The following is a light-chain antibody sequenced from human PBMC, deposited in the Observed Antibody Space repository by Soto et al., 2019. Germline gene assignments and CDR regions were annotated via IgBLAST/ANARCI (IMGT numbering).Light chain of an antibody. J-gene: IGKJ5*01. CDR3: QQRSNWPL. CDR1: QSVSNNY. V-gene: IGKV3-11*01. Sequence: EIVLTQSPGTLSLSPGERATLSCRASQSVSNNYLAWYQQKPGQAPRLLIYDASNRATGIPARFSGSGSGTDFTLTISSLEPEDFAVYYCQQRSNWPLFGQGTRLEIK. CDR2: DAS.